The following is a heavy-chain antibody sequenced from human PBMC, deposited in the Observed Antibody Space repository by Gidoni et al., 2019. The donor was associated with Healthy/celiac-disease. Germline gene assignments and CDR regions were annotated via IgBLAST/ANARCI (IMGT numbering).Heavy chain of an antibody. CDR2: ISYDGSNK. Sequence: QVQLVESGGCVVQSGRSLRLSCAASGFTFSSYAMHWVRQAPGKGLEWVAVISYDGSNKYYADSVKGRFTISRDNSKNTLYLQMNSLRAEDTAVYYCAREEAVAGYDYWGQGTLVTVSS. D-gene: IGHD6-19*01. CDR3: AREEAVAGYDY. J-gene: IGHJ4*02. V-gene: IGHV3-30-3*01. CDR1: GFTFSSYA.